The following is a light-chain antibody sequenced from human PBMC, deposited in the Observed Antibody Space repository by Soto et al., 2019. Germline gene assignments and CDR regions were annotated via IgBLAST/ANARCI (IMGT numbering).Light chain of an antibody. CDR1: SSNLGSNY. CDR3: ATWDDSLSAWV. V-gene: IGLV1-47*02. CDR2: NHN. J-gene: IGLJ3*02. Sequence: QSVLTQPPSASGTPGQRVTISCSGSSSNLGSNYVYWYHQLPGTAPKLLIYNHNQRPSGGPDRFSGSKSGTSASLAFSGLRSEDEAVYYCATWDDSLSAWVFGGGTKLPVL.